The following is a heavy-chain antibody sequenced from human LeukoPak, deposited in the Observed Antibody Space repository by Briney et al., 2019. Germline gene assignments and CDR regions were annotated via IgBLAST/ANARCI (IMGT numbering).Heavy chain of an antibody. CDR1: GDSFSSSSYY. CDR2: IYFSGST. J-gene: IGHJ4*02. V-gene: IGHV4-39*01. D-gene: IGHD6-19*01. CDR3: ASQDGGNGWYYFDY. Sequence: SETLSLTCTVSGDSFSSSSYYWGRIRQPPGKGLEWIGNIYFSGSTYYNPSLKSRVTISVDTSKNQFSLKLSSVTAADTAVYYCASQDGGNGWYYFDYWGQGTLVTVFS.